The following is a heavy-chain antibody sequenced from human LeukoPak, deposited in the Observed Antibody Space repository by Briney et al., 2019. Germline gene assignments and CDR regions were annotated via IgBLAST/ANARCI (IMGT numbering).Heavy chain of an antibody. CDR1: KFTFKTYN. Sequence: GGSLRLSCAASKFTFKTYNMNWVRQAPGKGLEWVSSISSSSRYISYADSVKGRFTISRDNAKNSLYLQMNSLRVEDTAVYYCARDPLYCGGDCYHDYWGQGTLATVSS. V-gene: IGHV3-21*01. CDR3: ARDPLYCGGDCYHDY. J-gene: IGHJ4*02. D-gene: IGHD2-21*02. CDR2: ISSSSRYI.